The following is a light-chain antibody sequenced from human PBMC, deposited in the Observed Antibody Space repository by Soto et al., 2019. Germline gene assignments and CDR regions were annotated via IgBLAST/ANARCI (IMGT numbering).Light chain of an antibody. CDR2: RIF. V-gene: IGKV3-15*01. CDR1: QSVNGF. Sequence: EIVMTQSPGTLSVFAGESVTLSCRASQSVNGFLDWFQHKPGQAPRLVLKRIFIRAIGVPARFSGSGSGTKFTLTISSLQSEDFAVYYCQHYNNWLWTFGQGTKVDI. J-gene: IGKJ1*01. CDR3: QHYNNWLWT.